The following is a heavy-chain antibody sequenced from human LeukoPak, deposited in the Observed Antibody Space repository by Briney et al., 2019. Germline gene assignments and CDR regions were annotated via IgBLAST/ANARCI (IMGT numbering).Heavy chain of an antibody. D-gene: IGHD1-26*01. CDR2: IKTDGSEQ. J-gene: IGHJ4*02. CDR3: VRGGLYHYSGTSGDY. V-gene: IGHV3-7*01. CDR1: GFIFSDYW. Sequence: GGSLRLSCAASGFIFSDYWMSWVRQAPGKGLEWVANIKTDGSEQHYVDSVKGRFTISRDNAESSLYLQLSSLGAEDTAVYYCVRGGLYHYSGTSGDYWGQGTLVTVSS.